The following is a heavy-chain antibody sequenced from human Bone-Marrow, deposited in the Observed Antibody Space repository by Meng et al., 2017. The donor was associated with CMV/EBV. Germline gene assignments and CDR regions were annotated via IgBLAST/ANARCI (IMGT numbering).Heavy chain of an antibody. V-gene: IGHV1-18*01. CDR1: GGTFSSYT. J-gene: IGHJ4*02. CDR3: ARTRAAGMSGIAH. D-gene: IGHD6-13*01. Sequence: ASVKVSCKASGGTFSSYTISWVRQAPGQGLEWMGWISAYNGNTNYAQKLQGRVTMTTDTSTSTAYMELRSLRSDDTAVYYWARTRAAGMSGIAHWGQGTLVTVSS. CDR2: ISAYNGNT.